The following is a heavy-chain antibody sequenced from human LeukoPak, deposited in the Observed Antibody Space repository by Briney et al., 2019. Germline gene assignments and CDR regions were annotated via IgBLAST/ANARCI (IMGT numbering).Heavy chain of an antibody. V-gene: IGHV4-59*01. J-gene: IGHJ4*02. Sequence: PSETLSLTCTVSGGSISSYYWSWIRQPPGKGLEWIGYIYYSGSTNYNPSLKSRVTISVDTSKNQFSLKLSSVTAADTAVYYCAKEGGITMIVVVITRSPNNFDYWGQGTLVTVSS. CDR1: GGSISSYY. CDR3: AKEGGITMIVVVITRSPNNFDY. D-gene: IGHD3-22*01. CDR2: IYYSGST.